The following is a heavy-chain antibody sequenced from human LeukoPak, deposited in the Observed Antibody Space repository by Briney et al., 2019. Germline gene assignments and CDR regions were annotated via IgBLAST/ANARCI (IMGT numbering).Heavy chain of an antibody. CDR3: ARDIDSSGPPRYFDL. Sequence: ETLSLTCDVSGDSIGAINWWNWVRQAPGKGLEWVSSISSSSYIYCADSVKGRFTISRDNAKNSLYLQMNSLRAGDTAVYYCARDIDSSGPPRYFDLWGRGTLVTVSS. V-gene: IGHV3-69-1*01. CDR2: ISSSSYI. CDR1: GDSIGAI. D-gene: IGHD6-19*01. J-gene: IGHJ2*01.